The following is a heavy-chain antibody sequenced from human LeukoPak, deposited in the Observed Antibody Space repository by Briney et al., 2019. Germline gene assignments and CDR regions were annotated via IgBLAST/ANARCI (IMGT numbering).Heavy chain of an antibody. CDR3: ARQPYYYDSTEEPEGYGMDV. Sequence: GGSLRLSCAASGFTFSSYAMHWVRQAPGKGLEYVSAISSNGGSTYYANSVKGRFTISRDNSKNTLYLQMGSLRAEDMAVYYCARQPYYYDSTEEPEGYGMDVWGQGTTVTVSS. D-gene: IGHD3-22*01. V-gene: IGHV3-64*01. CDR2: ISSNGGST. CDR1: GFTFSSYA. J-gene: IGHJ6*02.